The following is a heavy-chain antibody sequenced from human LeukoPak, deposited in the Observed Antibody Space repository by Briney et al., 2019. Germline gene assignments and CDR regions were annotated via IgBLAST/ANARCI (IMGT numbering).Heavy chain of an antibody. V-gene: IGHV5-51*01. CDR1: GYSFTTNW. J-gene: IGHJ4*02. D-gene: IGHD3-10*01. CDR2: IYPGDSES. CDR3: ARLNYGSASYFDY. Sequence: GESLKISCKCSGYSFTTNWIGWVRQMPGKGLEWMGIIYPGDSESRYSPSFQGQVTISADKSITTAYLQWSSLEASDTAIYYCARLNYGSASYFDYWGQGTLVTVSS.